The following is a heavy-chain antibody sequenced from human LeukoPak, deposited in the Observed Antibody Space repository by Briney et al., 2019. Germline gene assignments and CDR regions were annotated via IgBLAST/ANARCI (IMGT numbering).Heavy chain of an antibody. J-gene: IGHJ4*02. CDR2: ISSSSSYI. CDR3: ARESESSGWYDY. Sequence: AGGSLRLSCAASGFTFSSYSMNWVRQAPGKGLEWVSSISSSSSYIYYADLVKGRFTISRDNVKNSLYLQMNSLRSDDTALYYCARESESSGWYDYWGQGTLVTVSS. D-gene: IGHD6-19*01. V-gene: IGHV3-21*04. CDR1: GFTFSSYS.